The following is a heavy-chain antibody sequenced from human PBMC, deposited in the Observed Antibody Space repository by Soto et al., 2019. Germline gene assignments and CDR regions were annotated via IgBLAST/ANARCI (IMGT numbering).Heavy chain of an antibody. CDR2: IYYSGST. J-gene: IGHJ4*02. CDR1: GGSISSYY. CDR3: ARVILFPYFXY. V-gene: IGHV4-59*01. Sequence: SETLSLTCTVSGGSISSYYWSWIRQPPGKGLEWIGYIYYSGSTNYNPSLKSRVTISVDTSKNQFSLKLSSVTAADTAVYYCARVILFPYFXYWGQGTLVTVSS. D-gene: IGHD2-21*01.